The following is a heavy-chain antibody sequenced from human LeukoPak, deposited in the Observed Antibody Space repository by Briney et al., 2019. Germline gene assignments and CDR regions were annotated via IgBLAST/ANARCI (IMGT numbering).Heavy chain of an antibody. Sequence: SETLSLTCTVSGGSISSYYWSWIRQPAGKGLEWIGRIYTSGSTNYNPSLKSRVTMSVDTSKNQFSLKLSSVTAADTAVYYCASELWFGELGYYFDYWGQGTLVTVSS. J-gene: IGHJ4*02. CDR1: GGSISSYY. V-gene: IGHV4-4*07. CDR2: IYTSGST. D-gene: IGHD3-10*01. CDR3: ASELWFGELGYYFDY.